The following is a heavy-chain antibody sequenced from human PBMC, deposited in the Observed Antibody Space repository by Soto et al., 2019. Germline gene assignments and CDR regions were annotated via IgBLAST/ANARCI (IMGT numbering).Heavy chain of an antibody. D-gene: IGHD2-2*01. V-gene: IGHV4-39*01. CDR1: GGSISSSSYY. CDR3: ARQTRQRVVPAARDYYGMDV. Sequence: PSETLSLTXTVSGGSISSSSYYWGWIRQPPGKGLEWIGSIYYSGSTYYNPSLKSRVTISVDTSKNQFSLKLSSVTAADTAVYYCARQTRQRVVPAARDYYGMDVWGQGTTVTVSS. CDR2: IYYSGST. J-gene: IGHJ6*02.